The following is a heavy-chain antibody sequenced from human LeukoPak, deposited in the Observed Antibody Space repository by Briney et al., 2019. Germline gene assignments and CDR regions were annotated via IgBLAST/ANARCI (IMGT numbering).Heavy chain of an antibody. CDR1: GGSVNSGSYY. CDR3: ATSQCGSDCYLAGDY. D-gene: IGHD2-21*02. CDR2: IYYTGIT. J-gene: IGHJ4*02. Sequence: SPSETLSLTCAVSGGSVNSGSYYWSWIRQHPGKGLEWIGHIYYTGITNYNPSLKSRVTISVDTSKNQFSLNLNSVTAADTAVYYCATSQCGSDCYLAGDYWGQGTLVTVSS. V-gene: IGHV4-61*01.